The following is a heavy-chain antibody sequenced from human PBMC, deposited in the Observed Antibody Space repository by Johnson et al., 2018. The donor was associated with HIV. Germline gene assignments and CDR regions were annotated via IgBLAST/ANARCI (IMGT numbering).Heavy chain of an antibody. CDR2: IGTAGDT. D-gene: IGHD3-3*01. Sequence: VQLVESGGGAVQPGGSLRLSCEVSGFTLSSYDMHWVRQATGKGLEWVSAIGTAGDTYYPGSVKGRFTIPRENAKNSLYLQMNSLRAGDTAVYYCAKDPRSGPPVRGAFDIWGQGTMVTVSS. V-gene: IGHV3-13*01. J-gene: IGHJ3*02. CDR1: GFTLSSYD. CDR3: AKDPRSGPPVRGAFDI.